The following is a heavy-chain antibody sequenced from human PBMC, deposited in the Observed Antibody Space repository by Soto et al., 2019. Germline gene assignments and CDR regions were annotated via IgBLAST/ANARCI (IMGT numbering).Heavy chain of an antibody. CDR3: AIDHEIVVVVAATSPTFDY. D-gene: IGHD2-15*01. V-gene: IGHV1-18*01. Sequence: ASVKVSCKASGYTFTSYGISWVRQAPGQGLEWMGWISAYNGNTNYAQKLQGRVTMTTDTSTSTAYMELRSLRSDDTAVYYCAIDHEIVVVVAATSPTFDYWGQGTLVTVSS. CDR1: GYTFTSYG. CDR2: ISAYNGNT. J-gene: IGHJ4*02.